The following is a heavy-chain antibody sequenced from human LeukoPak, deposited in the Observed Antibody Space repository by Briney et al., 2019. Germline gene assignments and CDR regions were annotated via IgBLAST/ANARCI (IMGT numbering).Heavy chain of an antibody. CDR1: GGSFSGYY. Sequence: SETLSLTCAVYGGSFSGYYWSWIRQPPGKGLEWIGYIYYSGSTNYNPSLKSRVTISVDTSKNQFSLKLSSVTAADTAVYYCARIGSSGLWYFDLWGRGTLVTVSS. CDR3: ARIGSSGLWYFDL. CDR2: IYYSGST. J-gene: IGHJ2*01. V-gene: IGHV4-59*01. D-gene: IGHD6-19*01.